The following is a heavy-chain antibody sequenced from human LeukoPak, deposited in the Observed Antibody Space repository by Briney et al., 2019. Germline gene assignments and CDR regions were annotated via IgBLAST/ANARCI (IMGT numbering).Heavy chain of an antibody. J-gene: IGHJ6*02. Sequence: GGSLRLSCAASGFTFSRHPMNWVRRAPGKGLEWVSYISPGTIYYADSVKGRFTISRDNAKNSLYLQMNSLRAEDTAVYYCTRDGRVAYEMDVWGQGTTVTVSS. CDR3: TRDGRVAYEMDV. CDR1: GFTFSRHP. D-gene: IGHD2-15*01. V-gene: IGHV3-48*01. CDR2: ISPGTI.